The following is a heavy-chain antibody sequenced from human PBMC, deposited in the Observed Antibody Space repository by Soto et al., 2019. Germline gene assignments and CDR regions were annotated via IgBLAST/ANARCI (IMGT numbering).Heavy chain of an antibody. CDR2: IYYSGST. Sequence: SETLSLTCTVSGGSISSSSYYWGWIRQPPGKGLEWIGSIYYSGSTYYNPSLKSRVTISVDTSKNQFSLKLSSVSAADTAVYYCARHSVSIAAAENFDYWGQGTLVTVSS. CDR3: ARHSVSIAAAENFDY. J-gene: IGHJ4*02. CDR1: GGSISSSSYY. V-gene: IGHV4-39*01. D-gene: IGHD6-13*01.